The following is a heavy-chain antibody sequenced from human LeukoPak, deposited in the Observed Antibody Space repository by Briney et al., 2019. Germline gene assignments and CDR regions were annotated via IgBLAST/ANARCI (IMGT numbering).Heavy chain of an antibody. Sequence: PGGSLRLSCAASGFTFSSYDMHWVRQATGKGLEWVSAIGTAGDTYYPGSVKGRFTISRHNSKNTLYLQMNSLRAEDTAVYYCARITMVRGVDYWGQGTLVTASS. J-gene: IGHJ4*02. D-gene: IGHD3-10*01. CDR3: ARITMVRGVDY. CDR1: GFTFSSYD. V-gene: IGHV3-13*01. CDR2: IGTAGDT.